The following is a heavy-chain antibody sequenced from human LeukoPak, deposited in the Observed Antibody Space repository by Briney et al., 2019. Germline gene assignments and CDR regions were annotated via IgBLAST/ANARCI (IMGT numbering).Heavy chain of an antibody. V-gene: IGHV3-21*01. CDR2: ISSSSSYI. Sequence: GGSLRLSCAASGSTFSSYSMNWVRQAPGKGLEWVSSISSSSSYIYYADSVKGRFTISRDNSKNTLYLQMNSLRAEDTAVYYCARDPCGGDCYSMGYWGQGTLVTVSS. D-gene: IGHD2-21*02. J-gene: IGHJ4*02. CDR1: GSTFSSYS. CDR3: ARDPCGGDCYSMGY.